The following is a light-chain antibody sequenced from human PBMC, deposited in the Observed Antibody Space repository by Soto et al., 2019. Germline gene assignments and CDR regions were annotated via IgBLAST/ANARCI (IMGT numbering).Light chain of an antibody. CDR1: SGYSNYK. J-gene: IGLJ1*01. Sequence: QSVLTQPPSASASLGASVTLTCTLSSGYSNYKVDWYQQRPGKGPRFVMRVGTGGMVGSKGDGIPDRFSVLGSGLNRYLTIKNVHEEDESDYHCGADHGSGSNFVYVFGTGTKLTVL. CDR3: GADHGSGSNFVYV. V-gene: IGLV9-49*01. CDR2: VGTGGMVG.